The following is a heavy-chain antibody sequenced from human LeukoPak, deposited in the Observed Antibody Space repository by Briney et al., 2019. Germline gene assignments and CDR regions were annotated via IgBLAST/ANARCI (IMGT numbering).Heavy chain of an antibody. D-gene: IGHD5-12*01. Sequence: SETLSLTCTVSGASISSYYWCWIRQPPGKGLEWIGYINYSGSTNYNPSLKSRVTISLDTSKNQFSLKLSSVTAADTAVYYCARSGYDDPVYFDYWGQGTLVTDSS. V-gene: IGHV4-59*01. J-gene: IGHJ4*02. CDR3: ARSGYDDPVYFDY. CDR2: INYSGST. CDR1: GASISSYY.